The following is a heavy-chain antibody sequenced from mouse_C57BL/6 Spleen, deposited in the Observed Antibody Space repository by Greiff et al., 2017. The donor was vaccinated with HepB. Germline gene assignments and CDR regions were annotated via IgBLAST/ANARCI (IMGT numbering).Heavy chain of an antibody. CDR2: IDPETGGT. D-gene: IGHD1-1*01. CDR3: TRFTTVVAGDY. Sequence: QVQLQQSGAELVRPGASVTLSCKASGYTFTDYEMHWVKQTPVHGLEWIGAIDPETGGTAYNQKFKGKAILTADKSSSTAYMELRSLTSEDSAVYYCTRFTTVVAGDYWGQGTTLTVSS. J-gene: IGHJ2*01. V-gene: IGHV1-15*01. CDR1: GYTFTDYE.